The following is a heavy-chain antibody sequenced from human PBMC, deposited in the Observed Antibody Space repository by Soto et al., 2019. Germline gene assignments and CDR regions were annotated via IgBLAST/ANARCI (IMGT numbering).Heavy chain of an antibody. CDR2: IYYSGST. CDR3: AETELELYYCYYYMEV. D-gene: IGHD1-7*01. Sequence: SETLSLTCTVSGGSISSYYWSWIRQPPGKGLEWIGYIYYSGSTNYNPSLKSRVTISVDTSKNQFSLKLSSVTAADTAVYYCAETELELYYCYYYMEVWGKGTTVTVSS. CDR1: GGSISSYY. J-gene: IGHJ6*03. V-gene: IGHV4-59*08.